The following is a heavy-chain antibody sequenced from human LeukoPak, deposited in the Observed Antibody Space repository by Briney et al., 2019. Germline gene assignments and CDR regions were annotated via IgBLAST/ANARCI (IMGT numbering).Heavy chain of an antibody. D-gene: IGHD2-2*01. Sequence: GGSLRLSCAASGFTFSNYAMSWGRQAPGKGLEWVSALTPAGTTFYADIVKGRFSVSRDNSKNTLSLQMNSLRAEDTAVYYCVKESPYPEGSTARIYYFDNWGQGTLVTVSS. CDR3: VKESPYPEGSTARIYYFDN. J-gene: IGHJ4*02. CDR1: GFTFSNYA. CDR2: LTPAGTT. V-gene: IGHV3-23*01.